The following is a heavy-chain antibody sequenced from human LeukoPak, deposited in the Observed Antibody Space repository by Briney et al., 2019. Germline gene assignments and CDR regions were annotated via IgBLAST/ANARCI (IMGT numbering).Heavy chain of an antibody. CDR1: GFTFSSYA. CDR3: ARDAAAAPRYFDD. D-gene: IGHD6-13*01. Sequence: GGSLRLSCAASGFTFSSYAMHWVRQAPGKGLEWVAVISYDGSNKYYADSVKGRFTISRDNSKNTLYLQMNSLRAEDTAVYYCARDAAAAPRYFDDWGQGTLVTVSS. J-gene: IGHJ4*02. V-gene: IGHV3-30-3*01. CDR2: ISYDGSNK.